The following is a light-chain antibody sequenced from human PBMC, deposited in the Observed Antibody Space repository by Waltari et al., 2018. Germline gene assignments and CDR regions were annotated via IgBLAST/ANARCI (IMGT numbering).Light chain of an antibody. CDR1: SGHSSNV. CDR2: VNSDGSH. Sequence: QLVLTQSPSASASLGASVKLTCTLSSGHSSNVIAVHQQRPEKGPRYLMKVNSDGSHSKGDEIPDRFSGSSSGAERYLTISSLQSEDEADYYCQTGGHGTWVFGGGTKLTVL. V-gene: IGLV4-69*01. J-gene: IGLJ3*02. CDR3: QTGGHGTWV.